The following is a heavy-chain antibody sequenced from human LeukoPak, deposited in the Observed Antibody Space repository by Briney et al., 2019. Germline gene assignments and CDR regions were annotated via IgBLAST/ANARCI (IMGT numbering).Heavy chain of an antibody. V-gene: IGHV3-21*01. CDR2: ISSSSSYI. J-gene: IGHJ5*02. Sequence: PGGSLKLSCAASGFTFSSFSMNWVRQAPGKELEWVSSISSSSSYIYYADSVKGRFTISRDNAKNSLYLQMNSLRAEDTAVYYCASNMVRGVSESAWGQGTLVAVSS. CDR1: GFTFSSFS. D-gene: IGHD3-10*01. CDR3: ASNMVRGVSESA.